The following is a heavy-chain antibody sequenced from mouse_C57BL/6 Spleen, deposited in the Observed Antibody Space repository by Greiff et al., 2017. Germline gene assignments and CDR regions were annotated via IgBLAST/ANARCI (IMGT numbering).Heavy chain of an antibody. CDR1: GYTFTSYW. V-gene: IGHV1-69*01. J-gene: IGHJ2*01. CDR3: ESTDGNPYLDY. D-gene: IGHD2-1*01. Sequence: QVQLQQPGAELVMPGASVKLSCKASGYTFTSYWMHWVKQRPGQGLEWIGEIDPSDSYANYNEKFKGKSTLTVDKSSSTAYMQLSSLTSEDAAVYYCESTDGNPYLDYWGQGTTLTVSS. CDR2: IDPSDSYA.